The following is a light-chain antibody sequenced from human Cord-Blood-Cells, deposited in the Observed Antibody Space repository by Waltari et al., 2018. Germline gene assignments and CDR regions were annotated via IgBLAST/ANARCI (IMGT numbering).Light chain of an antibody. V-gene: IGLV2-8*01. CDR1: NSHVGGYNY. CDR3: SSYAGSNNLV. CDR2: EVS. J-gene: IGLJ3*02. Sequence: QSALTQPPSASGSPGQSVTIPCTGTNSHVGGYNYVSWYQHPPGKAPKLRIYEVSKRPSGVPDRFSGSKSGNTASLTVSGLQAEDEADYYCSSYAGSNNLVFGGGTKLTVL.